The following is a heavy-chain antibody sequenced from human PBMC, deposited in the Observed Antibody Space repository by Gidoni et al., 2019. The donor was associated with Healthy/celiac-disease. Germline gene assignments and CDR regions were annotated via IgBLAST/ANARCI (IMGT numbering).Heavy chain of an antibody. J-gene: IGHJ4*02. V-gene: IGHV3-23*01. Sequence: EVQLLDSVGGWVQPGGSLRLSCAASEFTFSSYAMSWVRPAPGKGLEWVSAISGSGGRTYDADSVKGRFTISRDNSKNTLYLKMNSLRAEDTAVYYCANPLLGGSGSYLDYWGQGTLVTVSS. CDR1: EFTFSSYA. CDR3: ANPLLGGSGSYLDY. CDR2: ISGSGGRT. D-gene: IGHD3-10*01.